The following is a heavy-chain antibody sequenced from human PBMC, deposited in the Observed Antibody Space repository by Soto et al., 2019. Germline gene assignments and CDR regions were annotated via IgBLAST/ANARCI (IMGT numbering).Heavy chain of an antibody. V-gene: IGHV1-8*01. CDR3: ARCARAARRGDWFDP. CDR2: MNPNSGNT. D-gene: IGHD6-6*01. CDR1: GXTFTSYD. J-gene: IGHJ5*02. Sequence: ASVKVSCKASGXTFTSYDINWVRQATGQGLEWMGWMNPNSGNTGYAQKFQGRVTMTRNTSISTAYMELSSLRSEDTAVYYCARCARAARRGDWFDPWGQGTLVTVSS.